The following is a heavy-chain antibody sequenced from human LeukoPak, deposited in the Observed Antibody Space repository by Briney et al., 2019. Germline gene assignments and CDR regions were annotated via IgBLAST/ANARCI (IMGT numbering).Heavy chain of an antibody. CDR3: RVPAAMDAFDI. Sequence: PGGSLRLSCAASGFTVSSNYMSWVRQAPGKGLEWVSVISGSGGSTYYADSVKGRFTISRDNSKNTLYLQMNSLRAEDTAVYYCRVPAAMDAFDIWGQGTMVTVSS. D-gene: IGHD2-2*01. CDR2: ISGSGGST. CDR1: GFTVSSNY. V-gene: IGHV3-23*01. J-gene: IGHJ3*02.